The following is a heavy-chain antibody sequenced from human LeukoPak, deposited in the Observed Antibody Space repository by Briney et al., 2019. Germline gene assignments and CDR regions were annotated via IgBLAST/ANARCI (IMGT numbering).Heavy chain of an antibody. Sequence: SETLSLTCTVSDGSISSYYWSWIRQPPGKGLEWIGYIYYSGSTNYNPSLKSRVTISVDTSKNQFSLKLSSVTAADTAVYYCARGRITIFGVVTTPLDYWGQGTLVTVSS. CDR1: DGSISSYY. D-gene: IGHD3-3*01. J-gene: IGHJ4*02. CDR3: ARGRITIFGVVTTPLDY. CDR2: IYYSGST. V-gene: IGHV4-59*01.